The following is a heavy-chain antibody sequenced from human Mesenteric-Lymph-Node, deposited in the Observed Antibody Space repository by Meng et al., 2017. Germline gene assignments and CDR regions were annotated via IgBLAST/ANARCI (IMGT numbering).Heavy chain of an antibody. D-gene: IGHD3-22*01. Sequence: GGSLRLSCAASGFTFSSYGMHWVRQAPGKGLEWVAVIWYEGSNKYYADSVKGRFTISRDNSKNTLYLQMNSLRAEDTAVYYCARELDGQNYYDSSGYYHSHYYYYGMDVWGQGTTVTVSS. CDR3: ARELDGQNYYDSSGYYHSHYYYYGMDV. J-gene: IGHJ6*02. V-gene: IGHV3-33*01. CDR2: IWYEGSNK. CDR1: GFTFSSYG.